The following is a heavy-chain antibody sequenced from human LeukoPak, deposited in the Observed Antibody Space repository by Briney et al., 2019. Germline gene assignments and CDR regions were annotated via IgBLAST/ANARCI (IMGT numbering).Heavy chain of an antibody. J-gene: IGHJ4*02. Sequence: PGGALRLSCSASGFTFSAYNMHWVRQAPAKGLEWVAVISNDGNNKNYADSVKGRFTVSRDNSKNTLYLQMNSLRAEDTALYYCARDRGRAADYYFDYWGQGTLVTVSS. D-gene: IGHD6-25*01. V-gene: IGHV3-30*03. CDR2: ISNDGNNK. CDR3: ARDRGRAADYYFDY. CDR1: GFTFSAYN.